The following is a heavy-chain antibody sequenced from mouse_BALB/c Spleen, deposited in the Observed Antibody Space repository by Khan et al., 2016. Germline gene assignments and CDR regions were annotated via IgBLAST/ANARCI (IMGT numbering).Heavy chain of an antibody. CDR3: AEDYYGSSWLAY. CDR1: GYTFTNYG. V-gene: IGHV9-3*02. CDR2: INTNTGEP. D-gene: IGHD1-1*01. Sequence: LVESGPELKKPGETVKISCKASGYTFTNYGMHWVKQAPGKGLKWMGWINTNTGEPTYADEFKGRFAFSLETSASTAYLQINNLKNEDTATYFCAEDYYGSSWLAYGGQGPLVTVSA. J-gene: IGHJ3*01.